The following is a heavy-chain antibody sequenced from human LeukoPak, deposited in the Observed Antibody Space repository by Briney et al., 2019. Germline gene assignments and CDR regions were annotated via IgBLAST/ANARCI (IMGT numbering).Heavy chain of an antibody. J-gene: IGHJ4*02. CDR1: GYIFTNNW. V-gene: IGHV5-51*01. CDR3: ARQTRDGSGSRGYSFDF. Sequence: KRGESLKISCKGSGYIFTNNWIGWVRQLPGKGLEWMGIIYPGDSGTRYSPSFEGQVTISVDKSISTAYLQWSSLKASDTAMYYCARQTRDGSGSRGYSFDFWGQGTLVTVSS. D-gene: IGHD3-10*01. CDR2: IYPGDSGT.